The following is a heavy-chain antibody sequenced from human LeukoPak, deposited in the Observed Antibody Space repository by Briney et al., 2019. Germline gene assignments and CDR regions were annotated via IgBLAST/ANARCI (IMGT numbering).Heavy chain of an antibody. CDR2: ISGSGNST. CDR3: VKDDSNWYWYFDL. D-gene: IGHD1-1*01. J-gene: IGHJ2*01. V-gene: IGHV3-23*01. Sequence: GGSLRLSHAASGHIHHIYTLLWASQAPGKGLEWVSVISGSGNSTYYADSVKGRFTISRDNSKNTLYLQMNSLRGEDTAVYHCVKDDSNWYWYFDLWGRDTLVTVSS. CDR1: GHIHHIYT.